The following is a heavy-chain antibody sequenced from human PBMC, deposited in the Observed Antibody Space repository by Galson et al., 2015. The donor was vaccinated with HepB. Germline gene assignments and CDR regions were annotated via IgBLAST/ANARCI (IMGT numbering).Heavy chain of an antibody. CDR2: INYSGST. CDR1: GGSITSGSYY. Sequence: ETLSLTCTVSGGSITSGSYYWVWIRQPPGKGLEWIGSINYSGSTYSNPSLRSRVTISVGTSKNQFSLKLSSVTAADTAVYYCARLLGGTDAFDIWGQGTMVTVSS. CDR3: ARLLGGTDAFDI. D-gene: IGHD3-16*01. V-gene: IGHV4-39*01. J-gene: IGHJ3*02.